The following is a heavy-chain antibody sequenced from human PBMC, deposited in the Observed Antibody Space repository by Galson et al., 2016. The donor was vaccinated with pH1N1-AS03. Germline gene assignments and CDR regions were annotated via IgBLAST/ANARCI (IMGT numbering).Heavy chain of an antibody. V-gene: IGHV1-18*01. CDR1: DYTFSSHG. J-gene: IGHJ4*02. CDR3: ARSGSGSFYEGDF. CDR2: ISANNGDT. Sequence: SVKVSCKASDYTFSSHGISWVRQAPGQGLEWMGWISANNGDTNYAQKFQGRVTMATDTSTRTTYMELGSLRSDDTAVYYCARSGSGSFYEGDFWGQGTLVSVSS. D-gene: IGHD3-10*01.